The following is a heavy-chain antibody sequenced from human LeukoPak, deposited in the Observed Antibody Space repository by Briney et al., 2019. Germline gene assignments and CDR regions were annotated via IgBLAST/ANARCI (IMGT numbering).Heavy chain of an antibody. Sequence: KPSETLSLTCAVYGGSFSRYYWNWIRQPPGKGLEWIGEINHRGSTNYNPSLKSRVTMSVDTSKNQFSLKLSSVTAADTAVYYCARAPDYDDSSVGFDYWGQGTLVTVSS. V-gene: IGHV4-34*01. J-gene: IGHJ4*02. CDR1: GGSFSRYY. CDR3: ARAPDYDDSSVGFDY. CDR2: INHRGST. D-gene: IGHD3-22*01.